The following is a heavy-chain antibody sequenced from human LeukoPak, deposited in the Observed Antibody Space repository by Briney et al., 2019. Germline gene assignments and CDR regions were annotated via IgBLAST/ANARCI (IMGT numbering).Heavy chain of an antibody. Sequence: PGGSLRLSCAASGFTFSSYAMSWVRQAPGKGLEWVSAISGSGGSTYYADSVKGRFTISRDNSKNTLYLQMNSLRAEDTAVYYCARSPEGCSGGSCYNPPDYWGQGTLVTVSS. D-gene: IGHD2-15*01. CDR1: GFTFSSYA. J-gene: IGHJ4*02. V-gene: IGHV3-23*01. CDR2: ISGSGGST. CDR3: ARSPEGCSGGSCYNPPDY.